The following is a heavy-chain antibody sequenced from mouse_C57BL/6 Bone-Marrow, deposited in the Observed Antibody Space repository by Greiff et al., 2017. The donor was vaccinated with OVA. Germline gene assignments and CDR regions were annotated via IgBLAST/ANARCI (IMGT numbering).Heavy chain of an antibody. CDR2: ISSGGSYT. D-gene: IGHD1-1*01. V-gene: IGHV5-6*02. CDR3: EYYYGSSYAMDY. CDR1: GFTFSSYG. J-gene: IGHJ4*01. Sequence: DVMLVESGGDLVKPGGSLKLSCAASGFTFSSYGMSWVRQTPDKRLEWVATISSGGSYTYYPDSVKGRFTISRDNAKNTLYLQMSSLKSEDTAMYYCEYYYGSSYAMDYWGQGTSVTVSS.